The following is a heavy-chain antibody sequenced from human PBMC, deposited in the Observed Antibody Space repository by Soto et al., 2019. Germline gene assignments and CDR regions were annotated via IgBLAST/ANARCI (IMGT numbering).Heavy chain of an antibody. Sequence: AASVKVSCKVSGYTLTELSMHWVRQAPGKGLEWMGGFDPEDGETIYAQKFQGRVTMTEDTSTDTAYMELSSLRSEDTAVYYCATGHSSSPALARYWGQGTLVTVSS. V-gene: IGHV1-24*01. J-gene: IGHJ4*02. D-gene: IGHD6-6*01. CDR1: GYTLTELS. CDR3: ATGHSSSPALARY. CDR2: FDPEDGET.